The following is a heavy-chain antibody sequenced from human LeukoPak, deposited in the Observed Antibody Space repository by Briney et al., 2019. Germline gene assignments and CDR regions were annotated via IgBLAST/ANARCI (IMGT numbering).Heavy chain of an antibody. CDR1: GYTFPNYW. Sequence: KSGESLRISCEASGYTFPNYWIGWVRQVPGKGLDWMGLIHPGDSDTRYSPSFQGQVTISVDKSINTAYLQWSSLQASDTAIYFCARVVVVTSTHWYFDLWGRGSLVTVFS. V-gene: IGHV5-51*01. J-gene: IGHJ2*01. CDR3: ARVVVVTSTHWYFDL. D-gene: IGHD2-21*02. CDR2: IHPGDSDT.